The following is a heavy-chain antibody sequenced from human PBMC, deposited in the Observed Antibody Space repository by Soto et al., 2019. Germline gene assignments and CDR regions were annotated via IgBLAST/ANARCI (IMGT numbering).Heavy chain of an antibody. D-gene: IGHD1-26*01. CDR3: AREPRLVNYYYYYMDV. CDR1: GFTVSSNY. V-gene: IGHV3-66*01. Sequence: PGGSLRLSCAASGFTVSSNYMSWVRQAPGKGLEWVSVIYSGGSTYYADSVKGRFTISRDNSKNTLYLQMNSLRAEDTAVYYCAREPRLVNYYYYYMDVWGKGTTVTVSS. J-gene: IGHJ6*03. CDR2: IYSGGST.